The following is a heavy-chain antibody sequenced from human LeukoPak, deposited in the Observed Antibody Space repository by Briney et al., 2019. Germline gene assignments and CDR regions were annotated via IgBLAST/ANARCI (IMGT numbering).Heavy chain of an antibody. D-gene: IGHD3-22*01. V-gene: IGHV1-18*01. CDR2: ISAYNGNT. CDR3: ARDISYYYDSSGYYFDY. J-gene: IGHJ4*02. CDR1: GYTCTSYG. Sequence: ASVKVSCKASGYTCTSYGISWVRQAPGQGLEWMGWISAYNGNTNYAQKLQGRVTMTTDTSTSTAYMELRSLRSDDTAVYYCARDISYYYDSSGYYFDYWGQGTLVTVSS.